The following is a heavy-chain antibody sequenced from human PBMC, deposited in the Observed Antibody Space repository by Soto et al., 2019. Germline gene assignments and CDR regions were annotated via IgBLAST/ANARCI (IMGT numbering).Heavy chain of an antibody. CDR3: ARDQLGGSHRD. J-gene: IGHJ4*02. Sequence: QVQLVESGGGVVQPGRSLRLSCAASGFTFSSYAMHWVRQAPGKGLEWVAVISYDGSNKYYADSVKGRFTISRDNSKNTLYLQMNSLRAEDTAVYYGARDQLGGSHRDWGQGTLVTVSS. CDR1: GFTFSSYA. CDR2: ISYDGSNK. V-gene: IGHV3-30-3*01. D-gene: IGHD3-16*01.